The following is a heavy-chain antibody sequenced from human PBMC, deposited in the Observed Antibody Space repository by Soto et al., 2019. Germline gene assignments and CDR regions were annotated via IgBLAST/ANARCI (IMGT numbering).Heavy chain of an antibody. D-gene: IGHD3-22*01. V-gene: IGHV4-34*01. J-gene: IGHJ4*02. CDR3: VRDQDSRGYSVFNH. Sequence: SETLSLTCAVYGGSFSDYYWSWIRQPPGKGLEWIGEINHRGSTKYSPSLKSRVTISRDNAKNTLYLQMNSLRAEDTAVYFCVRDQDSRGYSVFNHWGQGAQVTVSS. CDR2: INHRGST. CDR1: GGSFSDYY.